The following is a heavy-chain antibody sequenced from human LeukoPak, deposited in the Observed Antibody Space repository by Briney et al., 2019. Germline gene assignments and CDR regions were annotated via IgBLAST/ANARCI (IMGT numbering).Heavy chain of an antibody. Sequence: GESLKVTCKGSGSSFTSNWIVWVRQMRGNVIEWIGTIYPGHSYTRYSPSFQGHATISADKTISTAYLQCSSLKASDTGMYYCARPSTAANDYWGQGTLVTVSS. D-gene: IGHD2-2*01. J-gene: IGHJ4*02. V-gene: IGHV5-51*01. CDR1: GSSFTSNW. CDR3: ARPSTAANDY. CDR2: IYPGHSYT.